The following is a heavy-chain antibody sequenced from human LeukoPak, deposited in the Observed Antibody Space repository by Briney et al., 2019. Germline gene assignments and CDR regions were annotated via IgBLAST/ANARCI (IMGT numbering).Heavy chain of an antibody. V-gene: IGHV4-34*01. CDR3: ARAGAIFDY. CDR1: GGSFSGYY. CDR2: INHSGST. D-gene: IGHD1-26*01. Sequence: PSETLSLTCVVYGGSFSGYYWSWIRQPPGKGLEWIGEINHSGSTNYNPSLKSRVTISVDTSKNQFSLKLSSVTAADTAVYYCARAGAIFDYWGQGTLVTVSS. J-gene: IGHJ4*02.